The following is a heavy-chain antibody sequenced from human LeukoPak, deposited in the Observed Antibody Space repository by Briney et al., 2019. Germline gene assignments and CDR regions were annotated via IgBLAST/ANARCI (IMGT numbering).Heavy chain of an antibody. D-gene: IGHD5-18*01. Sequence: GGSLRLSCAASGFTFSSYSMNWVRQAPGKGLEWVSSISSSSSYIYYADSVKGRFTISRDNAKNSLHLQMNSLRAEDTAVYYCARDDSYGQRNFDYWGQGTLVTVSS. CDR1: GFTFSSYS. J-gene: IGHJ4*02. CDR2: ISSSSSYI. V-gene: IGHV3-21*01. CDR3: ARDDSYGQRNFDY.